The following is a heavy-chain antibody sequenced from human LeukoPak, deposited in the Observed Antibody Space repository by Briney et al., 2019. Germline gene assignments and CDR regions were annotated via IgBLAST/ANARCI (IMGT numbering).Heavy chain of an antibody. CDR2: IYYSGST. V-gene: IGHV4-59*01. CDR3: AREGYEGWSEGVNP. Sequence: SETLSLTCTVSGGSISSYYWSWIRQPPGKGLEWIGYIYYSGSTNYNPSLKSRVTISVDTPKNQFSLKLSSVTAADTAVCYGAREGYEGWSEGVNPWGQGTLVTVSS. J-gene: IGHJ5*02. CDR1: GGSISSYY. D-gene: IGHD3-16*01.